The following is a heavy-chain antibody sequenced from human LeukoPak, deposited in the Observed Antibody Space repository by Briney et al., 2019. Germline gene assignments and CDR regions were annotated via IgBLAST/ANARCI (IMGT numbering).Heavy chain of an antibody. J-gene: IGHJ6*03. CDR3: ARSVSYMDA. D-gene: IGHD4-17*01. Sequence: GRSLRLSCAASGFRFSSYGMHWVRQAPGKGLEWVAFIRFDGDIKYYGEAVKGRFTISRNNAENKVFLQMDNLRAEDTAVYFCARSVSYMDARGQGTTVTVSS. V-gene: IGHV3-33*08. CDR1: GFRFSSYG. CDR2: IRFDGDIK.